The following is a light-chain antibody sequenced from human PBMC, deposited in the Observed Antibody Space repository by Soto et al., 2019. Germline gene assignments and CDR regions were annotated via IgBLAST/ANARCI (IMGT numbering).Light chain of an antibody. Sequence: DIKRTQSPSSLSDSVEDSVILTCRASQSISNHLNWYQQKPGKAPKLLIYAASTLQSGVPSRFSGSGSGTDFTLTIRSLQTEDVATYYCQRCDNARRITFGQGARLEI. CDR1: QSISNH. CDR2: AAS. CDR3: QRCDNARRIT. V-gene: IGKV1-27*01. J-gene: IGKJ5*01.